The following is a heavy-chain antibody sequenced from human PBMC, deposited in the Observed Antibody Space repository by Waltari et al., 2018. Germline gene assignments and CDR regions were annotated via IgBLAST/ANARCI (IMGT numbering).Heavy chain of an antibody. CDR3: VKKNDEVYDRNGLVYDAFDM. D-gene: IGHD3-22*01. CDR1: GFTFDDYA. V-gene: IGHV3-9*01. J-gene: IGHJ3*02. CDR2: INWNSGSI. Sequence: EVQLLESGGGLVQPGRSLRLSCAASGFTFDDYAMHWVRQAPGKGLEWVSGINWNSGSIGYGDSVKGRFTISRDNARNSLYLQMNSLTTEDTALYYCVKKNDEVYDRNGLVYDAFDMWGQGTMVTVSS.